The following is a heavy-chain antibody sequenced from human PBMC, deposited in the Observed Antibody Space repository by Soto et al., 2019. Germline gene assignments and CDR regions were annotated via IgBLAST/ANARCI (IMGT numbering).Heavy chain of an antibody. J-gene: IGHJ6*02. Sequence: SETLSLTCTVSGGSISSSTYYWDWIRQPPGKGLEWIGAMYYTGNKNYDPSLESRVTMSVDTSKNQFSLKLSSVTPTDTAVYYCARGNGSSSRPSDYYYYGMDVWGQGTTVTVS. D-gene: IGHD6-6*01. CDR1: GGSISSSTYY. CDR2: MYYTGNK. V-gene: IGHV4-39*01. CDR3: ARGNGSSSRPSDYYYYGMDV.